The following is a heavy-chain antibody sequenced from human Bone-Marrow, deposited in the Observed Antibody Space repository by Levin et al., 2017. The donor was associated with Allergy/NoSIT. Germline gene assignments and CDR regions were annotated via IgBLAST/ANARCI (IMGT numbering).Heavy chain of an antibody. J-gene: IGHJ4*02. V-gene: IGHV3-23*01. CDR3: AKGQSGGTYRYHFDY. D-gene: IGHD3-16*02. CDR1: GFTFSSYA. Sequence: GGSLRLSCAASGFTFSSYAMSWVRQAPGKGLEWVSGIASNSGSTYYADSVKGRFTISRDNSKDALYLHMSSLRAEDTAVYYCAKGQSGGTYRYHFDYWGQGNLVTVSS. CDR2: IASNSGST.